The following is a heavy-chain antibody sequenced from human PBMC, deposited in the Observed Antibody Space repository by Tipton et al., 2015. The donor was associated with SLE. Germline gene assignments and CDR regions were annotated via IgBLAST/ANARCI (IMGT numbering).Heavy chain of an antibody. D-gene: IGHD3-16*01. V-gene: IGHV3-30*12. CDR2: ISYDGSNK. Sequence: SGFTFSSYGMHWVRQAPGKGLEWVAVISYDGSNKYYADSVKGRFTISRDNSKNTLYLQMNSLRAEDTAVYYCASQGGGFDYWGQGTLVTVSS. CDR3: ASQGGGFDY. J-gene: IGHJ4*02. CDR1: GFTFSSYG.